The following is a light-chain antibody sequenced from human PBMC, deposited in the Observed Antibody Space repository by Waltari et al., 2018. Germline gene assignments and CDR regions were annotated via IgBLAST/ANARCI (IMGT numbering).Light chain of an antibody. Sequence: DIEMTQTPLSLSVTPGQPASISCKSSQSLLRTNGKNYLDWYLQKPGQPPHLLMYEVFNRFSGVPDRFSGSGSATDFTLKISRVEAEYVGVYYCMQSMQLPYTFAQGTKLEIK. CDR1: QSLLRTNGKNY. CDR2: EVF. V-gene: IGKV2D-29*01. J-gene: IGKJ2*01. CDR3: MQSMQLPYT.